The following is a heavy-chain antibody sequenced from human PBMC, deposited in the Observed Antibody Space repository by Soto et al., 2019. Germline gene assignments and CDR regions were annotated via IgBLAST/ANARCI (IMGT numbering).Heavy chain of an antibody. CDR2: ISYDGSNQ. D-gene: IGHD3-9*01. J-gene: IGHJ3*02. CDR1: GFTFSRYD. CDR3: VRYFDNRRGGDAFDI. V-gene: IGHV3-30*03. Sequence: QVQLVESGGGAVPPGRSLRLSCAASGFTFSRYDIHWVRQAPGKGLEWVALISYDGSNQYFGDSVKGRFTISRDNSKDTVSLRMNSLRVEDTAVYYCVRYFDNRRGGDAFDIWGRGTMVTVSS.